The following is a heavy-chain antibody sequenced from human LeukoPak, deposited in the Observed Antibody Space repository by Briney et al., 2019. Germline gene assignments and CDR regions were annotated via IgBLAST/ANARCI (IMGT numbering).Heavy chain of an antibody. J-gene: IGHJ3*02. V-gene: IGHV1-69*13. CDR3: ATVSRGSLDI. CDR2: IIPIFGTA. CDR1: GGTFSSYA. Sequence: ASVKVSCKASGGTFSSYAISWVRQAPGQGLEWMGGIIPIFGTANYAQKFQGRVTITADESTSTAYMELSSLRSEDTAMYYCATVSRGSLDIWGQGTMVTVSS. D-gene: IGHD2-2*01.